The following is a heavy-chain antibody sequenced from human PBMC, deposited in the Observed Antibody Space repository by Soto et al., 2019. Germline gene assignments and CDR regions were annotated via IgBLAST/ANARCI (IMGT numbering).Heavy chain of an antibody. Sequence: SLPLPLPKTVAWGSIVDLDGSWILQPQRKGLEWIGYIYYSGSTNYNPSLKSRVTISVDTSKNQFSLKLSSVTAADTAVYYCARRAPYDILTAYYFDYWGQGTLVTVSS. CDR2: IYYSGST. CDR1: WGSIVDLD. V-gene: IGHV4-59*08. D-gene: IGHD3-9*01. CDR3: ARRAPYDILTAYYFDY. J-gene: IGHJ4*02.